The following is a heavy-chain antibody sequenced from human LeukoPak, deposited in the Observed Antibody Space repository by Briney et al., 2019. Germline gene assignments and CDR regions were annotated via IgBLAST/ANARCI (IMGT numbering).Heavy chain of an antibody. CDR2: IIPIFGTA. V-gene: IGHV1-69*05. J-gene: IGHJ4*02. CDR1: GGTFSSYD. CDR3: ASLTVEMDTIL. D-gene: IGHD5-24*01. Sequence: SVKVSCKASGGTFSSYDISWVRQAPGQGLEWMGGIIPIFGTANYAQKFQGRVTITTDESTSTAYMELSSLRSEDTAGYYCASLTVEMDTILWGQGTLVTVSS.